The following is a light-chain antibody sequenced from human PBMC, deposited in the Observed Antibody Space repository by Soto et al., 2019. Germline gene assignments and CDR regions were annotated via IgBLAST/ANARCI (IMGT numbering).Light chain of an antibody. J-gene: IGLJ2*01. CDR2: ATS. CDR1: TGAVTSGHY. V-gene: IGLV7-46*01. Sequence: QTVVTQEPSLTVSPGGTVTLTCGSSTGAVTSGHYTNWFQQRPGQAPRTLIYATSSMHSWTPARFSGSLLGGKAALTLSGAQPDDEADYYCLVSYPTARIFGGGTKVTVL. CDR3: LVSYPTARI.